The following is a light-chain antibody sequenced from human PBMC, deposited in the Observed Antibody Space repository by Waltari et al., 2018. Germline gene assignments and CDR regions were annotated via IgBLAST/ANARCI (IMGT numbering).Light chain of an antibody. CDR3: CSYTSATTLRV. CDR2: EVT. V-gene: IGLV2-14*01. J-gene: IGLJ7*01. CDR1: RSDVGCHHP. Sequence: QSALTQPASVSGSPGQSITISCTGTRSDVGCHHPVSSYQQYPGKAPTLIIYEVTKRPSGVSDRFSGSKSGNTASLTISGLQAEDEADYHCCSYTSATTLRVFGGGTRLTV.